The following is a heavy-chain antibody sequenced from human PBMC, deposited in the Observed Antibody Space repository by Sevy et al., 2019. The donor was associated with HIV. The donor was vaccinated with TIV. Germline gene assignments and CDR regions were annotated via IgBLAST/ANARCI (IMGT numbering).Heavy chain of an antibody. CDR1: GFSYSSYG. D-gene: IGHD2-21*01. J-gene: IGHJ4*02. CDR2: IQNDGSNK. Sequence: GGSLRLSCAASGFSYSSYGMHWVRQAPGKGLGGVANIQNDGSNKDYADSVKGRFNISRENSKNKLDLQMNSLRVEDTAVYYCVKEGGGEWGDHWGQGTLVTVSS. V-gene: IGHV3-30*02. CDR3: VKEGGGEWGDH.